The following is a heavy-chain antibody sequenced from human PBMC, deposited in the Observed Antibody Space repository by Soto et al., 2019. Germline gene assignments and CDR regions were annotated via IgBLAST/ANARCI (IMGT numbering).Heavy chain of an antibody. Sequence: SLRLSCTVSGFAFNNYGINWVRQAPGKGLEWVSSISKSDYTYYSDSVKGRFTISRDNAKNSVSLQMNTLRVEDTAVYYCAREDSIIIPAVSDFWGQGTLVTVSS. CDR2: ISKSDYT. CDR3: AREDSIIIPAVSDF. J-gene: IGHJ4*02. V-gene: IGHV3-21*01. CDR1: GFAFNNYG. D-gene: IGHD2-2*01.